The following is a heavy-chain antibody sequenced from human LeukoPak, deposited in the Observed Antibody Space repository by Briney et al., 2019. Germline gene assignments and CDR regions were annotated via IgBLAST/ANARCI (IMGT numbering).Heavy chain of an antibody. J-gene: IGHJ4*02. D-gene: IGHD6-13*01. V-gene: IGHV4-34*01. CDR3: ARGVTGYSSSDFDY. Sequence: KPSETLSLTCAVYGGSFSGYYWSWIRQPPGKGLEWIGEINHSGSTNYNPSLKSRVTISVDTSKNQFSLKLSSVTAADTAVYYCARGVTGYSSSDFDYWGQGTLVTVSS. CDR1: GGSFSGYY. CDR2: INHSGST.